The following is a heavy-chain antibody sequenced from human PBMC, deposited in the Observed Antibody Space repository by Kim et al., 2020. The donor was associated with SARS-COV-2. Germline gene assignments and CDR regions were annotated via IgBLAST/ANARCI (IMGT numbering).Heavy chain of an antibody. Sequence: ASVKVSCKASGYTFTGYYMHWVRQAPGQGLEWMGWINPNSGGTNYAQKFQGRVTMTRDTSISTAYMELSRLRSDDTAVYYCARDLRRGYQLRFDLYYWGQGTLVTVSS. CDR3: ARDLRRGYQLRFDLYY. D-gene: IGHD2-2*01. CDR2: INPNSGGT. V-gene: IGHV1-2*02. J-gene: IGHJ4*02. CDR1: GYTFTGYY.